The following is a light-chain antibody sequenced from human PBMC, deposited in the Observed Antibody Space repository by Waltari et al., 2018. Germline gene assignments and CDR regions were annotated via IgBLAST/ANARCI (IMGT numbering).Light chain of an antibody. CDR2: RNN. Sequence: QAGLTQPPSVSKGLRQTATLTCTGSRNTVGNRGATWLQQYQGQPPQLLTFRNNDRSSGVSERFSASRSGSTASLTISGLQPEDEADYYCSAWDSSLNARVFGGGTRLTVL. CDR3: SAWDSSLNARV. J-gene: IGLJ3*02. V-gene: IGLV10-54*04. CDR1: RNTVGNRG.